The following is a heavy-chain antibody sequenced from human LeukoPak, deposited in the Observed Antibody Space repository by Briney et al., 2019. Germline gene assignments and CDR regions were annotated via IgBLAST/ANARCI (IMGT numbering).Heavy chain of an antibody. CDR1: GGSFSGYY. Sequence: KSSKTLSLTCAVYGGSFSGYYWSWIRQPPGKGLEWIGEINHSGSTNYNPSLKSRVTISVDTSKNQFSLKLSSVTAADTAVYYCARGTEDIVVVPAAISGFDYWGQGTLVTVSS. CDR2: INHSGST. J-gene: IGHJ4*02. V-gene: IGHV4-34*01. D-gene: IGHD2-2*02. CDR3: ARGTEDIVVVPAAISGFDY.